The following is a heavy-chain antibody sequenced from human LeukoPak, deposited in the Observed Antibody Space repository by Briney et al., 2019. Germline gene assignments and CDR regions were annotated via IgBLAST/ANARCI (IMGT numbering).Heavy chain of an antibody. CDR1: GFTFSSYV. J-gene: IGHJ6*02. CDR3: ARDTPKGMDV. V-gene: IGHV3-64*01. Sequence: GVSLRLSCAASGFTFSSYVIHWVRQAPGKGLEYASTISGNGGSTYYANSVKGRFTISRDNSKNTLYLQMGSLRAEDMAVYYCARDTPKGMDVWGQGTTVTVSS. CDR2: ISGNGGST.